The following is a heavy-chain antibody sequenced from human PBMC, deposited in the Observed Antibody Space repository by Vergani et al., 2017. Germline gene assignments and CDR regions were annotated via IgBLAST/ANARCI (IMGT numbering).Heavy chain of an antibody. V-gene: IGHV3-30*02. Sequence: QVQLVESGGGVVQPGGSLRLSCAASGFTFNSYGMHWVCQAPGKGLEWVASIRSDESRRYYGDSMEDPFTISRDNSKNTLYLQMKSLRPEDTAVYYCAKEGGGYCSGGTCYPEYWGQGTLVIVSS. J-gene: IGHJ4*02. D-gene: IGHD2-15*01. CDR2: IRSDESRR. CDR1: GFTFNSYG. CDR3: AKEGGGYCSGGTCYPEY.